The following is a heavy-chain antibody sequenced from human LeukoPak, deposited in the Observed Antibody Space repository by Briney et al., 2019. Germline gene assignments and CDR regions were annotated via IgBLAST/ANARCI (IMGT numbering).Heavy chain of an antibody. CDR2: IYYSGTT. D-gene: IGHD6-19*01. CDR3: TGYSAGWSSGGGY. J-gene: IGHJ4*02. Sequence: SETLSLTCTVSGGSVSSLTYYWGWIRQPPGKGLEWIASIYYSGTTYYSPSLKSRVAISVNRSNNQFSLRLSSVTAADTAVYFCTGYSAGWSSGGGYWGQGTVVTVSS. V-gene: IGHV4-39*01. CDR1: GGSVSSLTYY.